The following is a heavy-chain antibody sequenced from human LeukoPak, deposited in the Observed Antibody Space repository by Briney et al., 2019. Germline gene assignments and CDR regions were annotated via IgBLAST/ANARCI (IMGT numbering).Heavy chain of an antibody. Sequence: PSETLSLTCTVSSGPITSSFWSWIRQAPGKGLEWIGYIRYSGTTNYNPSLKSRVTISIDTSKAHFSLRLSSVSAADTAVYYCARHTSYGSDSAFEYWGQGTLVTVSS. CDR1: SGPITSSF. CDR3: ARHTSYGSDSAFEY. V-gene: IGHV4-59*08. J-gene: IGHJ4*02. CDR2: IRYSGTT. D-gene: IGHD2-21*02.